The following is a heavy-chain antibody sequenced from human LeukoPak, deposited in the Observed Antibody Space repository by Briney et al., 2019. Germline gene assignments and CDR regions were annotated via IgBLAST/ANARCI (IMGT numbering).Heavy chain of an antibody. D-gene: IGHD3-22*01. J-gene: IGHJ4*02. V-gene: IGHV3-7*01. CDR3: ARDILYGSSGYYLDY. Sequence: PGGSLRLSCAASGFTFRTYWMSWVRQAPGKGLEWVANIKQDGNEKYYVDSVKGRFTISRDNAKNSLDLQMNSLRAEDTAVYYCARDILYGSSGYYLDYWGQGTLVTVSS. CDR1: GFTFRTYW. CDR2: IKQDGNEK.